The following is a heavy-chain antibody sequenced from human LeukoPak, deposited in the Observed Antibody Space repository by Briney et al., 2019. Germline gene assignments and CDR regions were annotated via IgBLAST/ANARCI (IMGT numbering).Heavy chain of an antibody. D-gene: IGHD3-3*01. CDR1: GFTFSSYA. J-gene: IGHJ4*02. Sequence: GGSLRLSCAASGFTFSSYAMSWVRQAPGKGLEWVSAISGSGGSTYYADSVKGRFTISRDNSKNTLYLQMNSLRAEDTAVYYCAKDRLRFLEWLLRPVDYWGQGTLVTVSS. CDR3: AKDRLRFLEWLLRPVDY. CDR2: ISGSGGST. V-gene: IGHV3-23*01.